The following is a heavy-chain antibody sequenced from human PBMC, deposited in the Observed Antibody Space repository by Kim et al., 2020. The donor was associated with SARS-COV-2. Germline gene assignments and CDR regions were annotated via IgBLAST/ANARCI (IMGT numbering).Heavy chain of an antibody. V-gene: IGHV4-39*01. Sequence: SETLSLTCTVSGGSISSSTYYCGWIRQPPGKGLEWIGSIYYSGSTYYNPSLKSRVTISVDTSKNQFSLKLSSVTAADTAVYYCARHEEGGSRPLDQYYYDSSGYLGTDYWGQGTLVTVSS. CDR2: IYYSGST. J-gene: IGHJ4*02. CDR3: ARHEEGGSRPLDQYYYDSSGYLGTDY. CDR1: GGSISSSTYY. D-gene: IGHD3-22*01.